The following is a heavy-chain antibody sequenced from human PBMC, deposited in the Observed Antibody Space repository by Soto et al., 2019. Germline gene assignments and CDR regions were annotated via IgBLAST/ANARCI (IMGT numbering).Heavy chain of an antibody. J-gene: IGHJ6*02. CDR1: GYTFSRYG. D-gene: IGHD2-8*01. Sequence: QGLLVQSGGEVKKPGASVKVSCKASGYTFSRYGISWVRQAPGQGLEWMGWISGYNGDTNYAQKFQGRVTMTIDTSTTTAYMELRGLTSDDTAIYYCAKNGQPPYYYYGLDVWGQGTTVTVSS. V-gene: IGHV1-18*01. CDR3: AKNGQPPYYYYGLDV. CDR2: ISGYNGDT.